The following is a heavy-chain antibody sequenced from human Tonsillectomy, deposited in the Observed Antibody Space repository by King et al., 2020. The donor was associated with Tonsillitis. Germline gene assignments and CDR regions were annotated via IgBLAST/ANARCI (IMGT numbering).Heavy chain of an antibody. CDR3: AKAVTTTMVYYFDY. Sequence: VQLVESGGGLVQPGGSLRLSCAASGFTFSSSAMAWVRQAPGKGLEWVSGISGSGGSTYYADSVKGRFTISRDNSKNTLYLQMNILGAEDTALYYCAKAVTTTMVYYFDYWGQRTLVTVSS. V-gene: IGHV3-23*04. D-gene: IGHD5-18*01. CDR2: ISGSGGST. J-gene: IGHJ4*02. CDR1: GFTFSSSA.